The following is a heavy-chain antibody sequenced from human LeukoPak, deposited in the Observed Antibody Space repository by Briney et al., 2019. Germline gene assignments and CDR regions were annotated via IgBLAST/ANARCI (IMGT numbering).Heavy chain of an antibody. CDR2: ISSSSSTI. J-gene: IGHJ4*02. CDR1: GFTLRSYS. D-gene: IGHD7-27*01. CDR3: ARATGDKSFDY. Sequence: GGSLRLSCAASGFTLRSYSMNWVRQAPGKGLEWVSYISSSSSTIYYADSVKGRFTISRDNAKNSLYLQMNSLRAEDTAVYYCARATGDKSFDYWGQGTLVTVSS. V-gene: IGHV3-48*01.